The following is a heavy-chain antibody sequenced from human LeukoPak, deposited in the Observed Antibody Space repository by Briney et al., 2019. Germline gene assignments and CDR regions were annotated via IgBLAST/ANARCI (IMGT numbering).Heavy chain of an antibody. J-gene: IGHJ4*02. V-gene: IGHV3-21*04. D-gene: IGHD3-22*01. Sequence: GGSLRLSCAASGFTFSSYSMNWVRQAPGKGLEWVSSISSSSSYIYYADSVKGRFTISRDNSKNTLYLQMNSLRAEDTAVYYCAKMYYYDSRVDYWGQGTLVTVSS. CDR2: ISSSSSYI. CDR1: GFTFSSYS. CDR3: AKMYYYDSRVDY.